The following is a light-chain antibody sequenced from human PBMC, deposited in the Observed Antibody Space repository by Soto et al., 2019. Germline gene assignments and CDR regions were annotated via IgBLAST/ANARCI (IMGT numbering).Light chain of an antibody. J-gene: IGKJ1*01. Sequence: EIVLMQSPGTLSLSPGERATLSCRASQTVSSNSLAWYHQKPGQAPRLLICGASSRATGIPDRFSGSGSGTDFTLTISRLEPEDFAVYYCQLYGSSARTFGQGTKVDI. CDR2: GAS. CDR3: QLYGSSART. CDR1: QTVSSNS. V-gene: IGKV3-20*01.